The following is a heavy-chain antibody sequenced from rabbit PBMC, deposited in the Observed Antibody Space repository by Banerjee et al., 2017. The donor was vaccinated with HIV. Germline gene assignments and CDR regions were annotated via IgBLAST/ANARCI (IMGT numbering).Heavy chain of an antibody. D-gene: IGHD4-1*01. CDR2: IDAGGSGGT. J-gene: IGHJ3*01. CDR3: ARDLAGVIGWNFGL. CDR1: GFSFSSYYY. V-gene: IGHV1S40*01. Sequence: QSLEESGGDLVQPGASLTLTCTASGFSFSSYYYMCWVRQAPGKGLEWIACIDAGGSGGTYYASWAKGRFTISKTSSTTVTLQMTSLTAADTATYFCARDLAGVIGWNFGLWGQGTLVTVS.